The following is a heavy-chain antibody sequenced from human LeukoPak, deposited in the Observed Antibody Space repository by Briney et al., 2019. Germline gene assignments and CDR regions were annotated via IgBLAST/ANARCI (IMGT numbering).Heavy chain of an antibody. CDR3: ARDFGNGYSGYGVY. J-gene: IGHJ4*02. CDR2: INDGNGNT. D-gene: IGHD5-12*01. V-gene: IGHV1-3*01. Sequence: ASVKVSCKASGYTFTNYAMHWVRQAPGQRLEWMGWINDGNGNTKYSQTLQGRVTLTRDTSASTAYMELSSLRSEDTAVYYCARDFGNGYSGYGVYWGQGTLVTVSS. CDR1: GYTFTNYA.